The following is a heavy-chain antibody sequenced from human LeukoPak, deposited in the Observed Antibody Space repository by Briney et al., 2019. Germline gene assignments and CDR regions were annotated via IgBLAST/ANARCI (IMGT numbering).Heavy chain of an antibody. CDR2: ISGSGGST. V-gene: IGHV3-23*01. Sequence: GGSLRLSCEASGFTFSSYWMHWVRQAPGKGLEWVSAISGSGGSTYYADSVKGRFTISRDNSKNTLDLQMNSLRTEDTAVYYCAKDQGWLVRGGCLENWGQGTLVTVSS. J-gene: IGHJ4*02. D-gene: IGHD6-19*01. CDR3: AKDQGWLVRGGCLEN. CDR1: GFTFSSYW.